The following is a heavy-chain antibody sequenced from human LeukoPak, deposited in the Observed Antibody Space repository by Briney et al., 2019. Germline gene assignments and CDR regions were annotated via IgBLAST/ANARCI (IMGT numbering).Heavy chain of an antibody. CDR2: ISSRNTYI. CDR1: EFTFSSYT. D-gene: IGHD2-2*01. J-gene: IGHJ4*02. CDR3: ARSGYCSTPTCDFDY. V-gene: IGHV3-21*06. Sequence: AGGSLRLSCAASEFTFSSYTMNWVRQAPGKGLEWVSSISSRNTYIYYADSVKGRFTISRDNAKNSVYLQMNSLRAEDTAVYYCARSGYCSTPTCDFDYWGQGTLVTVSS.